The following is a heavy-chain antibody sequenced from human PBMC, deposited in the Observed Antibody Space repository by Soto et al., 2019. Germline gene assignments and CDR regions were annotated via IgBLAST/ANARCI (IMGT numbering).Heavy chain of an antibody. CDR1: GYTFTSYY. CDR3: AREPPTAYWNGLYYGMDV. V-gene: IGHV1-46*01. J-gene: IGHJ6*02. D-gene: IGHD1-1*01. CDR2: INPSGGST. Sequence: ASVKVSCKASGYTFTSYYMHWVRQAPGQGLEWMGIINPSGGSTSYAQKFQGRVTMTRDTSTSTVYMELSSLRSEDTAVYYCAREPPTAYWNGLYYGMDVWGQGTTVTVYS.